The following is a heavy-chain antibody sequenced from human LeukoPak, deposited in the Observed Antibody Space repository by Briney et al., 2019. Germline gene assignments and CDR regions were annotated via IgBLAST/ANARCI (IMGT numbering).Heavy chain of an antibody. D-gene: IGHD3-16*02. V-gene: IGHV3-21*01. CDR3: AREGYDYVWGSYRYTKEFDY. Sequence: PGGSLRLSCAASGFTFSSYSMNWVRQAPGKGLEWVSSISSSSSYIYYADSVKGRFTISRDNVKNSLYLQMNSLRAEDTAVYYCAREGYDYVWGSYRYTKEFDYWGQGTLVTVSS. J-gene: IGHJ4*02. CDR2: ISSSSSYI. CDR1: GFTFSSYS.